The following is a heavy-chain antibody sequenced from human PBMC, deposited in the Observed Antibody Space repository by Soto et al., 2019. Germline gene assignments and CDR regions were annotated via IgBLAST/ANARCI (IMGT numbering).Heavy chain of an antibody. D-gene: IGHD5-12*01. CDR3: ARERTFGWLRFESNWFDP. CDR2: IYYSGST. V-gene: IGHV4-30-4*01. J-gene: IGHJ5*02. Sequence: PSETLSLTCTVSGGSISSGDYYWSWIRQPPGKGLERIGYIYYSGSTYYNPSLKSRVTISVDTSKNQFSLKLSSVTAADTAVYYCARERTFGWLRFESNWFDPWGQGTLVTVSS. CDR1: GGSISSGDYY.